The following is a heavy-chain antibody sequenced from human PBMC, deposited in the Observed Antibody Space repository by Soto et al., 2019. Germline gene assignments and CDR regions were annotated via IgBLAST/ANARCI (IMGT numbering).Heavy chain of an antibody. CDR3: ARDGGFFSGGSCSGVFWFAP. Sequence: SETLSLTCTVSGGSISSGGYYWSWIRQHPGKGLEWIGYIYYSGSTYYNPSLKSRVTISVDTSKNQFSLKLSSVTAADTAVYYGARDGGFFSGGSCSGVFWFAPRAQGTLVPVSS. CDR2: IYYSGST. V-gene: IGHV4-31*03. D-gene: IGHD2-15*01. J-gene: IGHJ5*02. CDR1: GGSISSGGYY.